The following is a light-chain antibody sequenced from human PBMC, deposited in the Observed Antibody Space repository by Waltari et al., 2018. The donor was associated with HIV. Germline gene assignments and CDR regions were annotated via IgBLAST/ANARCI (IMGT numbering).Light chain of an antibody. CDR1: SSNIGGNY. V-gene: IGLV1-47*01. Sequence: QSVLTQPPSASGTPGQTVTISCSGSSSNIGGNYVYWYQRLPGTAPKLLIYRNNRGPSGVPDRFSGSRSGTSASRSISGLRSEDEADYYCASWDDSLSGWVFGGGTKVTVL. CDR2: RNN. J-gene: IGLJ3*02. CDR3: ASWDDSLSGWV.